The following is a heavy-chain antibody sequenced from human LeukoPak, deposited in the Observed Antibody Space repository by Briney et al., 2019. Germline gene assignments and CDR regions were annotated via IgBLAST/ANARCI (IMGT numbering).Heavy chain of an antibody. CDR1: GFTFSSYG. CDR2: IWYDGSNK. V-gene: IGHV3-33*01. Sequence: AGGSLRLSCAASGFTFSSYGMHWVRQAPGKGTEWVADIWYDGSNKYYADSVKGRFTISRDNSKNTLYLQMNSLRAEDTAVYYCARTYYYGSGGYYFDYWGQGTLVTVSS. CDR3: ARTYYYGSGGYYFDY. D-gene: IGHD3-10*01. J-gene: IGHJ4*02.